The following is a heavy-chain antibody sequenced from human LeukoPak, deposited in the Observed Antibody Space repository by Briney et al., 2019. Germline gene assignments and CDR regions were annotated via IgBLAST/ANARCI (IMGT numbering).Heavy chain of an antibody. CDR2: IYDSGST. J-gene: IGHJ3*02. CDR1: GGSIRSHY. V-gene: IGHV4-59*08. Sequence: SSETLSLTCTVSGGSIRSHYWSWVRQPPGKGLEWIGYIYDSGSTKYNPSLKSRVTISVDTSKNQFSLKLSSATAADTAVYYCARTLTGDAFDIWGQGTMVTISS. D-gene: IGHD7-27*01. CDR3: ARTLTGDAFDI.